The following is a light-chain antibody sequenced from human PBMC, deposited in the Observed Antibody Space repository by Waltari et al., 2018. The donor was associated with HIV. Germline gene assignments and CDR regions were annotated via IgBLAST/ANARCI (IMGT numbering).Light chain of an antibody. CDR2: EVS. V-gene: IGLV2-14*01. J-gene: IGLJ2*01. CDR1: SSDVGGYNY. CDR3: SSYTSSSTRVV. Sequence: QSALTQPASVSGSPGQSITISCPGTSSDVGGYNYVSWYHQHPGKAPKLMIYEVSNRPSGVSNRFSGSKSGNTASLTISGLQADDEADYYCSSYTSSSTRVVFGGGTKLTVL.